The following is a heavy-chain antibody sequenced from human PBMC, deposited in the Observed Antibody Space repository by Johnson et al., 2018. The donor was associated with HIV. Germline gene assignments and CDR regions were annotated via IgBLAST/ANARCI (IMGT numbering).Heavy chain of an antibody. CDR3: ARVIMTVVGGDAFDI. CDR2: INWNGGNT. V-gene: IGHV3-20*04. J-gene: IGHJ3*02. Sequence: VQLVESGGGVVRPGGSLRLSCAASGFTFDDYGMSWVRQVPGKGLEWVSGINWNGGNTGYVDSVKGRFTISRDNAKNSLYLQMNSLRAEDTALYYCARVIMTVVGGDAFDIWGQGTMVTVSS. D-gene: IGHD3-22*01. CDR1: GFTFDDYG.